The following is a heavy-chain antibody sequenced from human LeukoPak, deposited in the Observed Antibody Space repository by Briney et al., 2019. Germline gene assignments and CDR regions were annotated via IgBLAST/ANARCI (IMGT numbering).Heavy chain of an antibody. CDR2: ISSSSSYI. Sequence: GGSLRLSCAASGFTFSSHSMNWVRQAPGKGLEWVSSISSSSSYIYYADSVKGRFTISRDNAKNSLYLQMNSLRAEDTAVYYCARDRRGDYVLDYWGQGTLVTVSS. CDR3: ARDRRGDYVLDY. D-gene: IGHD4-17*01. V-gene: IGHV3-21*01. CDR1: GFTFSSHS. J-gene: IGHJ4*02.